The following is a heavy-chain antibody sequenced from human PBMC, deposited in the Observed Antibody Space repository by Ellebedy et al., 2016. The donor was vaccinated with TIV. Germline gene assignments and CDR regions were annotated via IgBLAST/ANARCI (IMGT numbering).Heavy chain of an antibody. D-gene: IGHD3-16*01. J-gene: IGHJ3*02. CDR2: ISSDGSST. CDR1: GFTFSQYW. Sequence: PGGSLRLSCAASGFTFSQYWMHWVRQGPGKGLVWVSRISSDGSSTWYADSVKGRFTFSRDNGQNTLYLQMNSLRDEDTAVYYCIREGLGGSFDIWGLGTMVTVSS. V-gene: IGHV3-74*01. CDR3: IREGLGGSFDI.